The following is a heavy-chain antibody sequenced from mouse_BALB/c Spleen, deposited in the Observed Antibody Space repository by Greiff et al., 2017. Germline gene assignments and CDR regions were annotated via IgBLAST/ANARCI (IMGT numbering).Heavy chain of an antibody. J-gene: IGHJ3*01. D-gene: IGHD2-4*01. Sequence: EVKLQESGPELVKPGASVKMSCKASGYTFTSYVMHWVKQKPGQGLEWIGYINPYNDGTKYNEKFKGKATLTSDKSSSTAYMELSSLTSEDSAVYYCARSPTMITAGWFAYWGQGTLVTVSA. CDR1: GYTFTSYV. V-gene: IGHV1-14*01. CDR3: ARSPTMITAGWFAY. CDR2: INPYNDGT.